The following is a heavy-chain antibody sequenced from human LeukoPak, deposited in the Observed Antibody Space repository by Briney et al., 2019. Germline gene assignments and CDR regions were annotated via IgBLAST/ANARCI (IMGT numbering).Heavy chain of an antibody. V-gene: IGHV3-53*01. Sequence: GGSLRLSCAASGFIFSNCAMSWVRQAPGKGLEWVSVIYSGGSTYYADSVKGRFTISRDNSKNTLYLQMNSLRAEDTAVYYCARARSGSYFDYWGQGTLVTVSS. CDR2: IYSGGST. CDR1: GFIFSNCA. D-gene: IGHD1-26*01. CDR3: ARARSGSYFDY. J-gene: IGHJ4*02.